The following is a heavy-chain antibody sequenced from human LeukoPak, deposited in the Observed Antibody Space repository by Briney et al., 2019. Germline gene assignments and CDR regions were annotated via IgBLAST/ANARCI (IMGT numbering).Heavy chain of an antibody. D-gene: IGHD2-15*01. V-gene: IGHV4-34*01. CDR1: GGSFRGYY. Sequence: PSETLSLTCAVYGGSFRGYYWSWIRQPPGKGMEWSGEINHSGSANYNPSLKSRVTISVDTSKNLFSLKLSSVTAADTAVYYCARGYCSGGSCYHFDAFDIWGQGTMVTVSS. CDR2: INHSGSA. J-gene: IGHJ3*02. CDR3: ARGYCSGGSCYHFDAFDI.